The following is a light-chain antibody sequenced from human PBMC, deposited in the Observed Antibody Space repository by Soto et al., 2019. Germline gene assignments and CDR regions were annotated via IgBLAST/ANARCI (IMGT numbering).Light chain of an antibody. CDR2: DAS. Sequence: QMNQSPSTLAASVGDRVPITCRASPGNCSWLAWYSQKPGKAPKVLIYDASSLESGVPSRFSGSGSGTEFTLTISSLQPDDFATYYCQQYKNYLTFGPGTKVDIK. J-gene: IGKJ3*01. CDR3: QQYKNYLT. V-gene: IGKV1-5*01. CDR1: PGNCSW.